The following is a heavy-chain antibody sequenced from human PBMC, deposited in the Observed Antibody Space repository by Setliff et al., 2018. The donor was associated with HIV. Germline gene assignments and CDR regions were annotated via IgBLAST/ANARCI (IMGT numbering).Heavy chain of an antibody. CDR1: GYTFTSYY. J-gene: IGHJ6*03. CDR2: INPSGGST. V-gene: IGHV1-46*01. Sequence: ASVKVSCKASGYTFTSYYIHWARQAPGQGLEWMGVINPSGGSTSCAQKFQGRVTMTRNTSISTAYMELSSLRSEDTAVYYCAGSGYYYYMDVWGKGTTVTVSS. D-gene: IGHD3-10*01. CDR3: AGSGYYYYMDV.